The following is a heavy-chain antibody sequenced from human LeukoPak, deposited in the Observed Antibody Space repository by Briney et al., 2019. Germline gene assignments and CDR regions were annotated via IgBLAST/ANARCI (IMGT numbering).Heavy chain of an antibody. J-gene: IGHJ4*02. CDR3: ARGEDFERYYLAY. CDR1: GGSISSSSYY. D-gene: IGHD3-9*01. V-gene: IGHV4-39*07. CDR2: MFYSGST. Sequence: PSETLSLTCTVSGGSISSSSYYWGWIRQPPGKGLEWIGSMFYSGSTYYNPSLKSRVTISVDTSKNQFSLKLSSVTAADTAVYFCARGEDFERYYLAYWGQGTLVTVSS.